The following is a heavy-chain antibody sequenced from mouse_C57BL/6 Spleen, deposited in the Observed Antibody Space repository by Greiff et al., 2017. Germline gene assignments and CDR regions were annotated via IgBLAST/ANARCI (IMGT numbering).Heavy chain of an antibody. V-gene: IGHV1-55*01. CDR3: ASLLNFDY. CDR2: IYPGSGST. D-gene: IGHD1-1*01. CDR1: GYTFTSYW. J-gene: IGHJ2*01. Sequence: QVHVKQPGAELVKPGASVKMSCKASGYTFTSYWIPWVKQRPGQGLEWIGDIYPGSGSTNYNEKFKSKATLTVDTSSSTAYMQLSSLTSEDAAVYYCASLLNFDYWGQGTTLTVSS.